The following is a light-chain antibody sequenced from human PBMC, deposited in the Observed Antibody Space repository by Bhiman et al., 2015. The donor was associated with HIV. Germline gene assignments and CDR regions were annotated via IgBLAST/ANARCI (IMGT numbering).Light chain of an antibody. J-gene: IGLJ2*01. CDR1: SSNIGAGYD. CDR3: GTWDSSLSAVV. CDR2: GNS. V-gene: IGLV1-50*01. Sequence: QSVLTQPPSVSGAPGQRVTISCTGSSSNIGAGYDVHWFQQLPKTAPKLLIYGNSNRPSGVPDRFSGSKSGTSASLAITGLQTGDEADYYCGTWDSSLSAVVFGGGTKLTVL.